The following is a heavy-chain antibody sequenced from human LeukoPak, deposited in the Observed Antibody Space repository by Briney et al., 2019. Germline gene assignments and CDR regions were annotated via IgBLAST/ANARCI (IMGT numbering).Heavy chain of an antibody. CDR1: GFTFSSYG. Sequence: PGGSLRLSCAASGFTFSSYGMHWVRQAPGKGLEWVAVISYDGSNKYYADSVKGRFTISRDNSKNTLYLQMNSLRAEDTAVYYCAKELWFGENYYYYGMDVWGQGTTVTVS. CDR2: ISYDGSNK. J-gene: IGHJ6*02. CDR3: AKELWFGENYYYYGMDV. V-gene: IGHV3-30*18. D-gene: IGHD3-10*01.